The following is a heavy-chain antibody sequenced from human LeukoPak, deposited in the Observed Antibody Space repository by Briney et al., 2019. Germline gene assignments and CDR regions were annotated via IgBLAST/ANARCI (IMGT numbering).Heavy chain of an antibody. J-gene: IGHJ4*02. D-gene: IGHD2-21*02. CDR2: TDYRSKWSN. Sequence: SQTLSLTCAISGDSFSGNSVAWNWIRQSPSRGLEWLGRTDYRSKWSNDYAVSVKSRISINPDTSKNHFSLQLNSVTPEDTAVYYCARATAYGFDYWGQGTLVTVSS. V-gene: IGHV6-1*01. CDR1: GDSFSGNSVA. CDR3: ARATAYGFDY.